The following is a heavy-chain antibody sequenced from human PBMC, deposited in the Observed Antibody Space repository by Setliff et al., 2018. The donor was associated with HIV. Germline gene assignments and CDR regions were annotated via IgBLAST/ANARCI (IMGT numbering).Heavy chain of an antibody. CDR1: GFTFSSYA. Sequence: GGSLRLSCAASGFTFSSYAMSWVRQAPGKGLEWVSAINWGSTSMYYSDSVRGRFTISRDNAQSSLYLQMDSLRVEDTALYYCVRGDTRDLCGQGTMVTVSS. D-gene: IGHD2-2*02. CDR2: INWGSTSM. V-gene: IGHV3-21*06. CDR3: VRGDTRDL. J-gene: IGHJ3*01.